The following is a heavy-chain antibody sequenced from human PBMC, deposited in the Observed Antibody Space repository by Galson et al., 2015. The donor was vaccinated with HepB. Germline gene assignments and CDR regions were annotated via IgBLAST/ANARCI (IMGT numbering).Heavy chain of an antibody. J-gene: IGHJ6*03. CDR1: GGSISGGGYY. CDR3: ARGIKTGYYYYYMDV. Sequence: QVQLQESGPGLVKPSQTLSLTCTVSGGSISGGGYYWSWIRQHPGKGLEWIGYIYYSGSTYYNPSLKSRVTISVDTSKNQFSLKLSSVTAADTAVYYCARGIKTGYYYYYMDVWGKGTTVTVSS. V-gene: IGHV4-31*03. CDR2: IYYSGST.